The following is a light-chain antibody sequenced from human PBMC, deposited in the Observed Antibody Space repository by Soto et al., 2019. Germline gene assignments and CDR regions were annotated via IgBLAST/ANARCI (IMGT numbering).Light chain of an antibody. CDR2: DAS. CDR3: KHFGRSLPVT. J-gene: IGKJ5*01. CDR1: QSVSSSY. V-gene: IGKV3D-20*01. Sequence: EIVLTHSPGTLSLYPWEIATLSCRASQSVSSSYLAWYQQKPVLAPRLLIYDASSRATGIPDRFSGSGSGTDFTLTISRLEPEDFAVYYCKHFGRSLPVTFGQGTRLEIK.